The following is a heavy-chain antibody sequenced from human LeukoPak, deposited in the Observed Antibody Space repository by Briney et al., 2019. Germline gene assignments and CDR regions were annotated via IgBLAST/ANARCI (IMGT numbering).Heavy chain of an antibody. Sequence: ASVKVSCKASGYTFTGYYMHWVPQAPGQGLEWMGWINPNSGGTNYAQKFQGRVTMTRDTSISTAYMELSRLRSDDTAVYYCARPLYDFWSGYLYYWGQGTLVTVPS. D-gene: IGHD3-3*01. CDR2: INPNSGGT. CDR3: ARPLYDFWSGYLYY. J-gene: IGHJ4*02. V-gene: IGHV1-2*02. CDR1: GYTFTGYY.